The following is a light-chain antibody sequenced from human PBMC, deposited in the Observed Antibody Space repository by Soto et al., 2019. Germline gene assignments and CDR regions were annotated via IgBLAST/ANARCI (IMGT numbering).Light chain of an antibody. CDR3: CSYAGSFSLV. Sequence: QSALTQPRSVSGSPGQSVTISCAGTSSDVGGYNYVSWYQHHPGKAPKLMIYDVTERPSGVPYRFSGSRSGNTASLTISGLPAEDEADYYCCSYAGSFSLVFGGGTKVTVL. J-gene: IGLJ3*02. V-gene: IGLV2-11*01. CDR1: SSDVGGYNY. CDR2: DVT.